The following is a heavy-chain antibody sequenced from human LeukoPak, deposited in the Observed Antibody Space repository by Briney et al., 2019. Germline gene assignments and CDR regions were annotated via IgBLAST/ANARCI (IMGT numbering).Heavy chain of an antibody. J-gene: IGHJ3*02. V-gene: IGHV1-2*04. CDR3: ATTRSDSDAFDI. CDR2: INPNSGGT. Sequence: ASVKVSSKASGYTFTGYYMHWVRQAPGQGLEWMGWINPNSGGTNYAQKFQGWVTMTRDTSISTAYMELSRLRSDDTAVYYCATTRSDSDAFDIWGQGTMVTVSS. D-gene: IGHD1-26*01. CDR1: GYTFTGYY.